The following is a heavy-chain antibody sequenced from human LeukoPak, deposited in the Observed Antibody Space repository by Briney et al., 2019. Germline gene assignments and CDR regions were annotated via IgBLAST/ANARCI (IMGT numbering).Heavy chain of an antibody. D-gene: IGHD3-3*01. CDR3: ATNMYYDFWSGYYNDY. V-gene: IGHV3-23*01. Sequence: GGSLRVSCAASGFTFSSNDMSWVRQAPGKGLEWVSVSSVSGGSTYYADSVKGRFTISRDNAKNTLYLQMNSLRAEDTAVYYCATNMYYDFWSGYYNDYWGQGTLVTVSS. CDR2: SSVSGGST. J-gene: IGHJ4*02. CDR1: GFTFSSND.